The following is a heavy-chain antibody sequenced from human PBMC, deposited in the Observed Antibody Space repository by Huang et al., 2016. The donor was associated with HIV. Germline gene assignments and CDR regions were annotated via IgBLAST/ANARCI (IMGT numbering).Heavy chain of an antibody. CDR3: AKGSMANAFDI. CDR1: GFTFSSYG. Sequence: QVQLVESGGGVVQPGGSLRLSCAASGFTFSSYGMHWVRQAPGKGREWVAFRRYDGSNKYYADCVRGRFTISRDNSKNTLYLQMNSLRAEDTAVYYCAKGSMANAFDIWGQGTMVTVSS. V-gene: IGHV3-30*02. J-gene: IGHJ3*02. CDR2: RRYDGSNK. D-gene: IGHD3-10*01.